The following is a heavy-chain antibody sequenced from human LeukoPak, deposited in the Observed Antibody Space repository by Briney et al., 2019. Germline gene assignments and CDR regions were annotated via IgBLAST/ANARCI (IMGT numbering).Heavy chain of an antibody. CDR1: GDSITSSNYY. V-gene: IGHV4-39*01. CDR2: IYYSGNT. CDR3: ATRSIVVVVTAAPGFDP. J-gene: IGHJ5*02. D-gene: IGHD2-15*01. Sequence: SETLSLTCTVSGDSITSSNYYWGWIRQPPGKGLEWIASIYYSGNTYYNPSLKSRVTISVDTSKNQFSLKLSSVTAADTAVYYCATRSIVVVVTAAPGFDPWGQGTLATVSS.